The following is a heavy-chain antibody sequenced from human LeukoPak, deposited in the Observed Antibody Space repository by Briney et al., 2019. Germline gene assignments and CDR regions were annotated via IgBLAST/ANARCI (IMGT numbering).Heavy chain of an antibody. CDR2: IKKDGSEK. D-gene: IGHD5-12*01. J-gene: IGHJ4*02. CDR1: GFTFSDYW. CDR3: ARGPGYGHYFDY. V-gene: IGHV3-7*01. Sequence: GGSLRLSCAASGFTFSDYWMSWLRQAPGKGLEWVANIKKDGSEKSYVDSVKGRFTISRDDAKNSLYLQMNSLRAEDTAVFYCARGPGYGHYFDYWGQGALVTVSS.